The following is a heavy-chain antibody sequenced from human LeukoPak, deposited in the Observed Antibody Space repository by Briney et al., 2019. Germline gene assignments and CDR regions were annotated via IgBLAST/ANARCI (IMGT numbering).Heavy chain of an antibody. CDR2: IYYSGST. J-gene: IGHJ4*02. V-gene: IGHV4-39*01. CDR3: ARGEMATISIDY. CDR1: GGSISSSSYY. Sequence: SETLSLTCTVSGGSISSSSYYWGWIRQPPGKGLEWIGSIYYSGSTYYNPSLKSRVTISVDTSKNQFSLKLSSVTAADTAVYYCARGEMATISIDYWGQGTLVTVSS. D-gene: IGHD5-24*01.